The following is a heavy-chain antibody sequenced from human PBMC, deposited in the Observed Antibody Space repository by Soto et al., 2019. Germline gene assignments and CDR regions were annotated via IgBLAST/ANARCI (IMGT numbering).Heavy chain of an antibody. J-gene: IGHJ1*01. D-gene: IGHD1-1*01. CDR3: ARGGTRAYFHH. CDR2: IYDSGST. Sequence: QVQLQESGPGLVKPSQTLSLTCTVSGGSISSGGYYWSWIRQHPGKGLEWIGSIYDSGSTYYNPSLESRVTIAVDASKNQLSLKLASVTAADTAMYFCARGGTRAYFHHLGQATPVTVSS. CDR1: GGSISSGGYY. V-gene: IGHV4-31*03.